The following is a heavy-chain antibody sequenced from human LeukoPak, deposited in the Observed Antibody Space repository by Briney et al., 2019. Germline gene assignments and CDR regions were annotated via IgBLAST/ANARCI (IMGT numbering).Heavy chain of an antibody. CDR2: INPSGGST. Sequence: AAVKVSCKASGHTFTSYYMHWVRQAPGQGLECMGIINPSGGSTSYAQKFQGRVTMTRDMSTSTVYMELSSLRSEDTAVYYCARANKPDDYYDSSATPMGAFDYWGQGTLVTVSS. V-gene: IGHV1-46*01. J-gene: IGHJ4*02. CDR1: GHTFTSYY. CDR3: ARANKPDDYYDSSATPMGAFDY. D-gene: IGHD3-22*01.